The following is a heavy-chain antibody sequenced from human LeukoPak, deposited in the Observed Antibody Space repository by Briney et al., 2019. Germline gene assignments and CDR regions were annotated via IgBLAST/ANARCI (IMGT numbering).Heavy chain of an antibody. J-gene: IGHJ4*02. D-gene: IGHD6-13*01. CDR2: INPSGGST. CDR1: GYTFTSYY. CDR3: AKGPAPYSSSWYVFDY. V-gene: IGHV1-46*03. Sequence: ASVKVSCKASGYTFTSYYMHRVRQAAGQGLEWMGIINPSGGSTSNAQKFQGRVTITRDTSTSTVYMELSSLRSEDTAVYYCAKGPAPYSSSWYVFDYWGQGTLVTVSS.